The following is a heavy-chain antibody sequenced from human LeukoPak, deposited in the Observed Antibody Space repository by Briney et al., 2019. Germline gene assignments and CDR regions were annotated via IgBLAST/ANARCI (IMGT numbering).Heavy chain of an antibody. CDR1: GFTFTTYW. CDR3: VREGLECSGSSCQRAAFDY. D-gene: IGHD2-2*01. V-gene: IGHV3-74*01. J-gene: IGHJ4*02. Sequence: GGSLRLSCAASGFTFTTYWMHWVRQVPGKGLVWVARIKGDGSSTRHADSMKGRFTTSRDNAKNTLYLQMNSLRDEDTAVYYCVREGLECSGSSCQRAAFDYWGQGTLVTVSS. CDR2: IKGDGSST.